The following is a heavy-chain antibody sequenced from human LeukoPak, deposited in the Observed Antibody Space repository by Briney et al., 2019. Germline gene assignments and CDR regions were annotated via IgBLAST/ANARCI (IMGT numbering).Heavy chain of an antibody. V-gene: IGHV1-24*01. Sequence: ASVKLSCKVSGDTLTELSMHWVRQAPGKGLEWMGGFDPENGETIYAQKFQGRVTMTEDTYTDTAYMELSSLRSDDTAVYYCARKDTAMENPGDYWGQGTLVTVSS. D-gene: IGHD5-18*01. J-gene: IGHJ4*02. CDR3: ARKDTAMENPGDY. CDR2: FDPENGET. CDR1: GDTLTELS.